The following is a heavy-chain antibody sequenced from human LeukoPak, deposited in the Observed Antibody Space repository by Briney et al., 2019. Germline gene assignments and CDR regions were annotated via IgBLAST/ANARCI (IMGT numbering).Heavy chain of an antibody. J-gene: IGHJ4*02. CDR1: GFTFRSYW. V-gene: IGHV3-74*01. D-gene: IGHD1-26*01. CDR3: AKTGIVGATVAYYFDY. Sequence: GGSLRLSCAASGFTFRSYWMHWVRQVPGKGLVWVSRISSDGGYKTYADSVKGRFTISRDNSKNTLYLQMNSLRAEDTAVYYCAKTGIVGATVAYYFDYWGQGTLVTVSS. CDR2: ISSDGGYK.